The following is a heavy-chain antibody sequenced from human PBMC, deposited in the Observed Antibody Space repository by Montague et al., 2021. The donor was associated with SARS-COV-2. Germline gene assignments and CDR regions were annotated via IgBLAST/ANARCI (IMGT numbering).Heavy chain of an antibody. D-gene: IGHD3-10*01. CDR2: IYHSGST. CDR1: GGSISSGNW. V-gene: IGHV4-4*02. CDR3: ARWYYGSGSYHH. J-gene: IGHJ5*02. Sequence: SETLSLTCAVSGGSISSGNWWSWVRQPPGKGLEWIGEIYHSGSTNYNPSLNSRVTISLDKSKNQFSLNLSSATAADTAGYYCARWYYGSGSYHHWGQGTLVTVSS.